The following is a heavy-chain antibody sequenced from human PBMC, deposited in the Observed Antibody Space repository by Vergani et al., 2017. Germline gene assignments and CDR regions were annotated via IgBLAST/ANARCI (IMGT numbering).Heavy chain of an antibody. CDR2: IYYSGST. CDR3: ARAPVCTNGGCHNGQYYFDY. V-gene: IGHV4-31*03. CDR1: GGSLSSGGYY. J-gene: IGHJ4*02. D-gene: IGHD2-8*01. Sequence: QVQLQESGPGLVKTSQTLSLTCTVSGGSLSSGGYYWSWIRQHPGKGLEWIGYIYYSGSTYYNPSLKSRVTISVDTSKNQFSLKLSSVTAADTAVYYCARAPVCTNGGCHNGQYYFDYWGQGTLVTVSS.